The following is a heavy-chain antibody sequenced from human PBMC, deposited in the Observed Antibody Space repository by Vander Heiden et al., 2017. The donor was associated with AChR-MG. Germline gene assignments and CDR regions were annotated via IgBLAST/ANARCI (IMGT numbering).Heavy chain of an antibody. D-gene: IGHD3-10*01. CDR1: GGSISSDNYF. J-gene: IGHJ4*02. CDR2: IYHFGSA. CDR3: ARGDRYGSGIDY. Sequence: QVQLQESGPGLLKPSQTLSLTCTVSGGSISSDNYFWTWIRQHPGKDLEWIGYIYHFGSAYYNPSLKSRVTISIDTSNNQFSLDLSSVTAADTAVYYCARGDRYGSGIDYWGQGALVTVSS. V-gene: IGHV4-31*03.